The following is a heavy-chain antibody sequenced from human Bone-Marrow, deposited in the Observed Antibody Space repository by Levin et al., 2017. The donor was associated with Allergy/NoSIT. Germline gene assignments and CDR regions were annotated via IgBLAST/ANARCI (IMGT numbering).Heavy chain of an antibody. D-gene: IGHD3-10*01. Sequence: SQTLSLTCDISGDSVSSNSATWNWIRQSPSRGLEWLGRTYYRSRWYNDYADSVRSRITINPDISQNQFSLQLTSVTPEDTAVYYCSRVVLMGTSSPGWQVSPLDPPVRGARTSNSYAMDVWGQGTTVTVSS. J-gene: IGHJ6*02. CDR3: SRVVLMGTSSPGWQVSPLDPPVRGARTSNSYAMDV. V-gene: IGHV6-1*01. CDR2: TYYRSRWYN. CDR1: GDSVSSNSAT.